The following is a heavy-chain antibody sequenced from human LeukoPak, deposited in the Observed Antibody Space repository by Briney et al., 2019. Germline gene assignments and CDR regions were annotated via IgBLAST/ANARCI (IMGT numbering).Heavy chain of an antibody. J-gene: IGHJ4*02. CDR3: AREYDFWSGYYIDY. D-gene: IGHD3-3*01. CDR1: GFAFSSNW. CDR2: INSGGSGT. V-gene: IGHV3-74*01. Sequence: GGSLRLSCAASGFAFSSNWMHWVRQTPGKGLVWVSRINSGGSGTSYAASVEGRFTISRDNVKNTLYLQMDSLRAEDTAVYYCAREYDFWSGYYIDYWGQGTLVTVSS.